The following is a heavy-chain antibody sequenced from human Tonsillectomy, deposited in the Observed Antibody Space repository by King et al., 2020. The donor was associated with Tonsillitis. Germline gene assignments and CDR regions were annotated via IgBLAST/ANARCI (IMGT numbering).Heavy chain of an antibody. CDR2: ISGSGGST. Sequence: VQLVESGGGLVQRGGSLRLSCAASGFTFTSYAMSWVRQAPGKGLEWVSSISGSGGSTYYGDSVKGRFTISSDHSKNTLFLQMSSLRAEDTAVYYCAKSGYYYYMDVWGRGTTVTVSS. J-gene: IGHJ6*03. V-gene: IGHV3-23*04. CDR1: GFTFTSYA. CDR3: AKSGYYYYMDV.